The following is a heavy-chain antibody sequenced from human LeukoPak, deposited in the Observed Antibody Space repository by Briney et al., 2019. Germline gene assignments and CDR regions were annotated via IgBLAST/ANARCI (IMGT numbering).Heavy chain of an antibody. CDR2: IYYSGST. CDR1: GGSISSGGYY. J-gene: IGHJ4*02. CDR3: ASFRYFDWFSVDY. D-gene: IGHD3-9*01. Sequence: SETLSLTCTVSGGSISSGGYYWSWIRQHPGKGLEWIGYIYYSGSTYYNPSLKSRVTISVDTSKNQFSLKLSSVTAADTAVYYCASFRYFDWFSVDYWGQGTLVTVSP. V-gene: IGHV4-31*03.